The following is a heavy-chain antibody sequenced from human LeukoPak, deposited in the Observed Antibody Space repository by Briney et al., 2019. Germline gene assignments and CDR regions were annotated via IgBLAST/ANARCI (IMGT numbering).Heavy chain of an antibody. Sequence: GGSLRLSCAASGFTFSSYAMSWVRQAPGKGLEWVSGISSSGGSTYYADSVKGRFTISRDNSNNTLYLQMNSLRAEDTAVYYCAKDTFSGYDYPYYGMDVWGQGTTVTVSS. CDR1: GFTFSSYA. V-gene: IGHV3-23*01. J-gene: IGHJ6*02. D-gene: IGHD5-12*01. CDR3: AKDTFSGYDYPYYGMDV. CDR2: ISSSGGST.